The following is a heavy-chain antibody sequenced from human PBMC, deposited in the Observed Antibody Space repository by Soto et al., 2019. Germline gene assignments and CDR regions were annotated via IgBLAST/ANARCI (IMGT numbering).Heavy chain of an antibody. D-gene: IGHD2-15*01. CDR1: GFTVSSNY. J-gene: IGHJ4*02. CDR3: ARGPLRIGPPEYYFDY. V-gene: IGHV3-53*01. Sequence: PGGSLRLSCAASGFTVSSNYMSWVRQAPGKGLEWVSVIYSGGSTYYADSVKDRFTISRDNSKNTLYLQMNSLRAEDTAVYYCARGPLRIGPPEYYFDYWGQGTLVTVSS. CDR2: IYSGGST.